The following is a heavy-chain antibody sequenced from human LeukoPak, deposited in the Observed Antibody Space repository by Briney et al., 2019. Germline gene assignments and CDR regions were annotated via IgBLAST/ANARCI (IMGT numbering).Heavy chain of an antibody. CDR1: GFTFNNYG. CDR2: IWFDGTNP. D-gene: IGHD2-15*01. V-gene: IGHV3-33*01. J-gene: IGHJ5*02. Sequence: GGSLRLSCAASGFTFNNYGMHWVRQTPGKGLEWVAVIWFDGTNPYYADSVKGRFTVSRDNSKNTLYLQINSLRVEDTAVYYCARDPYCSGGSCYSGWFDPWGQGTLVTVSS. CDR3: ARDPYCSGGSCYSGWFDP.